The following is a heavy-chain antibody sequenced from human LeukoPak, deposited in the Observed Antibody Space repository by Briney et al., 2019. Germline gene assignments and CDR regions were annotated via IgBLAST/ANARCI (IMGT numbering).Heavy chain of an antibody. CDR3: AKLGVGTDDAFGI. CDR1: GFTVSSNY. V-gene: IGHV3-53*04. Sequence: QSGGSLRLSCAASGFTVSSNYMSWVRQAPGKGLEWVSVIYSGGSTYYADSVKGRFTISRHNSKNTLYLQMNSLRAEDTAVYYCAKLGVGTDDAFGIWGQGTMVTVSS. D-gene: IGHD1-7*01. J-gene: IGHJ3*02. CDR2: IYSGGST.